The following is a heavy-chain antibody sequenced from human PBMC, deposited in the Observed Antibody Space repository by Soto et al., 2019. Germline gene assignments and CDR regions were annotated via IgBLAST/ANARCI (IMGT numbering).Heavy chain of an antibody. D-gene: IGHD2-2*01. CDR1: GYTLTSYY. CDR3: ARGISTTRYYYYYGMDV. CDR2: INPSGGIT. J-gene: IGHJ6*02. Sequence: GASVKVSCKASGYTLTSYYLHWVRQAPGQGPEWMGIINPSGGITNDAQKFQDRVTMTSDTSTSTVYMELSSLRPEDTAVYYCARGISTTRYYYYYGMDVWGQGTTVTVSS. V-gene: IGHV1-46*01.